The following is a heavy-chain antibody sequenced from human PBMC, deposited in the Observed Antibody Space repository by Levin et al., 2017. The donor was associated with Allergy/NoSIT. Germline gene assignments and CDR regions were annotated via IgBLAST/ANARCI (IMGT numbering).Heavy chain of an antibody. J-gene: IGHJ4*02. CDR2: INYRGVT. D-gene: IGHD3-16*02. CDR1: GGSVSSGTYY. V-gene: IGHV4-61*01. CDR3: ARFVWGSYRGFDY. Sequence: SETLSLTCSVSGGSVSSGTYYWSWIRRPPGKGLEWIGYINYRGVTKYNPSLKSRVTLSVDTSKNQFSLKLSSVTPADTAVYYCARFVWGSYRGFDYWGQGTLVTVSS.